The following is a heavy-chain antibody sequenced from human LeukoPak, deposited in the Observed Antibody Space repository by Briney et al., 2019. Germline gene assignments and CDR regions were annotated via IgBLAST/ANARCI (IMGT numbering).Heavy chain of an antibody. J-gene: IGHJ4*02. V-gene: IGHV1-69*04. D-gene: IGHD3-22*01. CDR2: IIPILGIA. CDR3: ARESGYYLDY. Sequence: VXQXPGQXXEWMGRIIPILGIANYAQKFQGRVTITADKSTSTAYMELSSLRSEDTAVYYCARESGYYLDYWGQGTLVTVSS.